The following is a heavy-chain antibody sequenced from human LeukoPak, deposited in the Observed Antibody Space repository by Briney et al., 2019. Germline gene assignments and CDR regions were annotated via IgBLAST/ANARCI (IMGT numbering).Heavy chain of an antibody. J-gene: IGHJ5*02. Sequence: PAETLSLTCTVSGGSISSYYWSWIRQPPGKGLEWIGHIYYSGSTNYNPSPKRRVTILVATSKNQFSLRLSSVAAADTAVYYCARGGTVTTVHLWGQGTLITVSS. V-gene: IGHV4-59*08. CDR1: GGSISSYY. D-gene: IGHD4-17*01. CDR3: ARGGTVTTVHL. CDR2: IYYSGST.